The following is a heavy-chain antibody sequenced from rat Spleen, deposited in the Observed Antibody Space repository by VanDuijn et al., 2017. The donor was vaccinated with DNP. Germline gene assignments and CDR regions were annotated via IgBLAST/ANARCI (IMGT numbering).Heavy chain of an antibody. CDR1: GFTFGNSY. Sequence: EVQLVESGGGLVQPGGSLKLSCAASGFTFGNSYMAWVRQAPKEGLELVAAISYDGSSTYYRDSVKGRFTISRDNAKSTLYLQMDSLRSEDTATYYCATARFNYWGQGVMVTVSS. V-gene: IGHV5-7*01. CDR3: ATARFNY. J-gene: IGHJ2*01. CDR2: ISYDGSST. D-gene: IGHD1-4*01.